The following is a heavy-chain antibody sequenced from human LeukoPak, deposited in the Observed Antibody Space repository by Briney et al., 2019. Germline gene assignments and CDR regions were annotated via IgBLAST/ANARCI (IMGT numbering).Heavy chain of an antibody. CDR1: GGSISTYC. CDR3: ARDRGGVYMDV. D-gene: IGHD2-15*01. J-gene: IGHJ6*04. CDR2: IYYSGST. V-gene: IGHV4-59*01. Sequence: NPSETLSLTCTVSGGSISTYCWSWIRQPPGKGLEWIGFIYYSGSTNYNPSLKSRVTMSVDTSKNQFSLNLNSVTAADTAVYYCARDRGGVYMDVWGKGTTVTVSS.